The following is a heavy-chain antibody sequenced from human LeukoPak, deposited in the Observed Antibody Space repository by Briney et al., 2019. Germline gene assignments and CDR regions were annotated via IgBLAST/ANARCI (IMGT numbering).Heavy chain of an antibody. CDR1: GYTFTDYY. J-gene: IGHJ4*02. Sequence: ASVKVSCKASGYTFTDYYMHWVRQAPGQGLEWMGWINPNSGGTNYAQKFQGRVTMTRDTSISTAYMELSRLKSDDTAVYYCARPRTYYYDTSDPRQPFDSWGQGTLVTVSS. V-gene: IGHV1-2*02. D-gene: IGHD3-22*01. CDR2: INPNSGGT. CDR3: ARPRTYYYDTSDPRQPFDS.